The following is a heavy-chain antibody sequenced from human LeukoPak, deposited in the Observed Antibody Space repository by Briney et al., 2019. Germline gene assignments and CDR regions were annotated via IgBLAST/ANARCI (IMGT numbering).Heavy chain of an antibody. Sequence: PSETLSLICAVYGGSLRCYYWSWLRQPPGKGLEWIGEVNHSGSTNYNPSLKRRVTISVNTSKNQFSLNLSSVTAPHTAVYHCPRPLWDILPGTVSVWFDPWGQGTLVTVSS. CDR3: PRPLWDILPGTVSVWFDP. CDR1: GGSLRCYY. J-gene: IGHJ5*02. D-gene: IGHD3-9*01. CDR2: VNHSGST. V-gene: IGHV4-34*01.